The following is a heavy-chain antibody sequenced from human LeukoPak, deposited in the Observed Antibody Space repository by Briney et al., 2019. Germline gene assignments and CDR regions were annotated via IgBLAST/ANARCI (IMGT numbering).Heavy chain of an antibody. CDR3: ARGVVVSSYFDY. J-gene: IGHJ4*02. V-gene: IGHV3-66*01. CDR1: GFTVSSNY. Sequence: GGTLRLSCAASGFTVSSNYMSWVRQAPGKGLEWVSVIYSGGSTYYADSVKGRFTISRDNSKNTLYLQMNSLRAEDTAVYYCARGVVVSSYFDYWGQGTLVTVSS. CDR2: IYSGGST. D-gene: IGHD2-21*01.